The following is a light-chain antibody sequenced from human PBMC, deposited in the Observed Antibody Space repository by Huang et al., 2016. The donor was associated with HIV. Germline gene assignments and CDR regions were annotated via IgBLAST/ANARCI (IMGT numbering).Light chain of an antibody. CDR3: QQRSAWPRT. Sequence: EIVLTQSPGTLSLSPGERATLSCRTSQSVFSYLAWYQQRTGQAPRRLIYDASNRATGSPARCSGSGSGTDFTLTISSLEPEDFAVYYCQQRSAWPRTFGQGTKLEIK. CDR2: DAS. CDR1: QSVFSY. J-gene: IGKJ2*01. V-gene: IGKV3-11*01.